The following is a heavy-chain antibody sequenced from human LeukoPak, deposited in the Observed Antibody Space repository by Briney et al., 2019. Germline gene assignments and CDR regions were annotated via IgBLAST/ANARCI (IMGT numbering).Heavy chain of an antibody. CDR2: ISVGGETA. V-gene: IGHV3-23*01. J-gene: IGHJ4*02. CDR3: AQGYSSGWYPY. D-gene: IGHD6-19*01. CDR1: GFSVSSFG. Sequence: GGSLRLSCAVSGFSVSSFGMSWVRQAPGEGLEWISAISVGGETAWYADSVKGRFIISRDTSKNTLYLQLSSLRAEDTAVYYCAQGYSSGWYPYWGQGSLVSVYS.